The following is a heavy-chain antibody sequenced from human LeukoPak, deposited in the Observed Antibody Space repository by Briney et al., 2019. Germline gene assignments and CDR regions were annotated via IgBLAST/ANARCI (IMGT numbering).Heavy chain of an antibody. D-gene: IGHD2-15*01. CDR3: ARDTQRGCFDY. J-gene: IGHJ4*02. CDR2: IYYSGST. V-gene: IGHV4-39*07. Sequence: PSETLSLTCTVSGGSISSSSYYWGWIRQPPGKGLEWIGSIYYSGSTYYNPSLKSRVTISVDTSKNQFSLKLSSVTAADTAVYYCARDTQRGCFDYWGQGTLVTVSS. CDR1: GGSISSSSYY.